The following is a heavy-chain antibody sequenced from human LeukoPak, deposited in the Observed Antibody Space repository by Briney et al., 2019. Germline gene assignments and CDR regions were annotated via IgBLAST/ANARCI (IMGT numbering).Heavy chain of an antibody. CDR3: ARCYPAGTSPHFDY. V-gene: IGHV4-39*01. CDR1: GGSITSSNYY. CDR2: ISYSGST. J-gene: IGHJ4*02. Sequence: KASETLSLTCTVSGGSITSSNYYWGWIRQPPGKGLEWIGSISYSGSTNYNPSLKSRVIIYVDTSKNQFSLKLSSVTAADTAVYYCARCYPAGTSPHFDYWGQGTLVTVSS. D-gene: IGHD6-19*01.